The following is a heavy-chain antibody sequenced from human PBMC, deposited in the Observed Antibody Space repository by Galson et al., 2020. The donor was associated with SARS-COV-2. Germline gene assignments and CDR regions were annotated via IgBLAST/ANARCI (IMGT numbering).Heavy chain of an antibody. CDR3: ARVGLRLGLRYGMDV. CDR1: GFTFSSYA. V-gene: IGHV3-30-3*01. J-gene: IGHJ6*02. CDR2: ISYDGSNK. Sequence: GGSLRLSCAASGFTFSSYAMHWVRQAPGKGLEWVAVISYDGSNKYYADSVKGRFTISRDNSKNTLYLQMNSLRAEDTAVYYCARVGLRLGLRYGMDVWDQGTTVTVSS. D-gene: IGHD5-12*01.